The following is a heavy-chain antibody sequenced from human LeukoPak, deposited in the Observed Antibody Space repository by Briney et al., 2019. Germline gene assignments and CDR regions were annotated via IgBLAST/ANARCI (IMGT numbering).Heavy chain of an antibody. J-gene: IGHJ5*02. CDR1: GGSISSGGYY. CDR3: ARYYYDSSGYHP. V-gene: IGHV4-31*03. CDR2: IYYSGST. Sequence: SETLSLTCTVPGGSISSGGYYWSWIRQHPGKGLEWIGYIYYSGSTYYNPSLKSRVTISVDTSKNQFSLKLSSVTAADTAVYYCARYYYDSSGYHPWGQGTLVTVSS. D-gene: IGHD3-22*01.